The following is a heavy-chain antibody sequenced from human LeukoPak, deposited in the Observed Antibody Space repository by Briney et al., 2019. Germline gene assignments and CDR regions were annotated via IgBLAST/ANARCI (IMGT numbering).Heavy chain of an antibody. V-gene: IGHV3-21*01. D-gene: IGHD3-3*01. CDR3: AREIFWSGYFSNLHFDY. J-gene: IGHJ4*02. CDR1: ELTFSSYN. CDR2: ISSSSTYI. Sequence: GGSLRLSCVASELTFSSYNMNWVRQAPGKGLEWVSSISSSSTYIYYADSVKGRFTISRDNAKNSLYLQMNNLRAEDTAVYYCAREIFWSGYFSNLHFDYWGQGTLVTVSS.